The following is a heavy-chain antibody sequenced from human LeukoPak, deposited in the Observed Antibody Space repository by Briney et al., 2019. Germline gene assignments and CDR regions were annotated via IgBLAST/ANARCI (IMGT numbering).Heavy chain of an antibody. J-gene: IGHJ4*02. Sequence: PGGSLRLSCAASGFTFSSYSMNWVRQAPGRGLEWVSSISSSSSYIYYADSVKGRFTISRDNAKNSLYLQMNSLRAEDTAVYYCARQQNPNWYSGSYSWCFDYWGQGTLVSVSS. V-gene: IGHV3-21*01. CDR3: ARQQNPNWYSGSYSWCFDY. CDR1: GFTFSSYS. D-gene: IGHD1-26*01. CDR2: ISSSSSYI.